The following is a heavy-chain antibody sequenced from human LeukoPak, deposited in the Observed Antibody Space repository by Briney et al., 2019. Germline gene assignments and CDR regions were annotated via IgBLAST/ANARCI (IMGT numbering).Heavy chain of an antibody. J-gene: IGHJ4*02. Sequence: PSETLSLTCTVSGGSISSYYWSWIRQPPGKGLEWIGYIYYSGSTNYNPSLKSRVTISVDTSKNQFSLKLSSVTAADTAVYYCARVSGRSFGGFDYWGQGTLVTVSS. CDR1: GGSISSYY. V-gene: IGHV4-59*08. CDR3: ARVSGRSFGGFDY. CDR2: IYYSGST. D-gene: IGHD3-3*01.